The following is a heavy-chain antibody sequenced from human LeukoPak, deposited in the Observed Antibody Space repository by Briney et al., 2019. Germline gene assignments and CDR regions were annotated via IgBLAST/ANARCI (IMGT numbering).Heavy chain of an antibody. CDR1: GFTFSSYT. J-gene: IGHJ3*01. Sequence: GGSLRLSCAASGFTFSSYTMNWVRQAPGKGLEWVSSISSSSSYIYYADSVRGRFTTSRDNAKNSLYLQMNSLRAEDTAVYYCARDTYDILTGYYKWAFWGQGTMVTVSS. D-gene: IGHD3-9*01. CDR3: ARDTYDILTGYYKWAF. V-gene: IGHV3-21*06. CDR2: ISSSSSYI.